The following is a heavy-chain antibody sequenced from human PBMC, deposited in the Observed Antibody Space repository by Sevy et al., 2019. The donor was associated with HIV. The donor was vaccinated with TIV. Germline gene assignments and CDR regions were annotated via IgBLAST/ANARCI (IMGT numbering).Heavy chain of an antibody. V-gene: IGHV3-43*01. CDR1: GFTFDDYT. Sequence: GGSLRLSCAASGFTFDDYTMHWVRQAPGKGLEWASLISWDGGSTYYADSVKGRFTISRDNSKNSLYLQMNSLRTEDTALYYCAKDATDCSSTSCYYDYWGQGTLVTVSS. J-gene: IGHJ4*02. CDR2: ISWDGGST. CDR3: AKDATDCSSTSCYYDY. D-gene: IGHD2-2*01.